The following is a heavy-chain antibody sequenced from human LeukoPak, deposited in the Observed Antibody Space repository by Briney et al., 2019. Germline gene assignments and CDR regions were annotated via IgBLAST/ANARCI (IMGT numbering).Heavy chain of an antibody. Sequence: GRSLRLSCTASGFTFGDYAMSWVRQAPGKGLEWVGFIRSKAYGGTTEYAASVRGRLTISRDDSKSIAYLQMNSLKTEDTALYYCSRNYYGDSGGFFDYWGQGTLVTVSS. CDR3: SRNYYGDSGGFFDY. CDR1: GFTFGDYA. D-gene: IGHD4-17*01. J-gene: IGHJ4*02. V-gene: IGHV3-49*04. CDR2: IRSKAYGGTT.